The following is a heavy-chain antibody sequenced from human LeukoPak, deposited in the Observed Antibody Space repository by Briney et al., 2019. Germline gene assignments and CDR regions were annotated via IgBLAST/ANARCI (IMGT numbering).Heavy chain of an antibody. J-gene: IGHJ6*02. V-gene: IGHV3-30*18. CDR2: IAYNGSCA. Sequence: GGSLRLSCRASGFTFRSLGMHWVRQAPGKGLEWVAVIAYNGSCAYYGDSVKGRFTISRDNSKNTLYLQLNSLRPEDTAVYYCANLTPRGHGMDVWSHGTTVIVSS. D-gene: IGHD3-10*01. CDR3: ANLTPRGHGMDV. CDR1: GFTFRSLG.